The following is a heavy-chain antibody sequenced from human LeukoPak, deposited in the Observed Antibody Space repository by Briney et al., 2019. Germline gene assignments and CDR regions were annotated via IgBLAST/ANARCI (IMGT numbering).Heavy chain of an antibody. CDR3: ARSIVGATVDY. CDR1: GFTFSSYS. Sequence: PGGSLRLSCAASGFTFSSYSMNWVRQAPGKGLEWVSSISSSSYIYYADSVKGRFTISRDNAKNSLYLQMNSLRAEDTAVYYCARSIVGATVDYWGQGTLVTVSS. D-gene: IGHD1-26*01. J-gene: IGHJ4*02. V-gene: IGHV3-21*01. CDR2: ISSSSYI.